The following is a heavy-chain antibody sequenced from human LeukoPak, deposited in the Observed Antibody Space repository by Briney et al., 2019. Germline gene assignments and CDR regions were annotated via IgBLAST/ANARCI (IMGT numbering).Heavy chain of an antibody. Sequence: GGSLRLSCAASGFTFSSYSMNWVRQTPGKGLMWVARIKSDGGTIYADSVQGRFTISRDNAKNMVYLQMNSLRADDTAIYYCTRAITYFYGSVTYDWFDSWGQGTRVTVSS. V-gene: IGHV3-74*01. J-gene: IGHJ5*01. CDR2: IKSDGGT. CDR3: TRAITYFYGSVTYDWFDS. CDR1: GFTFSSYS. D-gene: IGHD3-10*01.